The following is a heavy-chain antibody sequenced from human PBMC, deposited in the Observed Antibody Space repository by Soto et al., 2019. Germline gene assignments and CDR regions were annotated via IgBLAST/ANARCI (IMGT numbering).Heavy chain of an antibody. V-gene: IGHV4-59*11. Sequence: QVQLQESGPGLVKPSETLSLTCTVSGGSISNHYWSWIRQPPGKGLEWIGYIYYNGNTNYNPSRKSRVTMSVDTSKTQISLKLSSVTAADTAVYYCTRANWYSEYWGQGTLVTVSS. J-gene: IGHJ4*02. CDR1: GGSISNHY. D-gene: IGHD7-27*01. CDR2: IYYNGNT. CDR3: TRANWYSEY.